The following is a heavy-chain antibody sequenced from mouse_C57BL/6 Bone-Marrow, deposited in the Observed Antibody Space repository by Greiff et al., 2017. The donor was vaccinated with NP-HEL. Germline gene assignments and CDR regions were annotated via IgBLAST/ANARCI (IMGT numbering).Heavy chain of an antibody. V-gene: IGHV5-4*01. CDR1: GFTFSSYA. D-gene: IGHD2-5*01. CDR3: ARDYSNYVSFDY. CDR2: ISDGGSYT. J-gene: IGHJ2*01. Sequence: DVMLVESGGGLVKPGGSLKLSCAASGFTFSSYAMSWVRQTPEKRLEWVATISDGGSYTYYPDNVKGRFTISRDNAKNNLYLQMSHLKSEDTAMYYCARDYSNYVSFDYWGQGTTLTVSS.